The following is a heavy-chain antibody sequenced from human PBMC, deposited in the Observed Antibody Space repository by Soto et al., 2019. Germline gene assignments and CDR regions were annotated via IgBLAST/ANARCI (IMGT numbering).Heavy chain of an antibody. D-gene: IGHD1-26*01. V-gene: IGHV3-7*01. CDR2: IDPDGSQK. J-gene: IGHJ4*02. Sequence: EVQLVDSGGDLVQPGGSLRLSCTASGFTFNTYWMSWVRQAPGEGLEWVANIDPDGSQKYYVDSVKGRFTISRDNATNSLYLQMKSLRAEDTAVYYCARDMGPSGDYAYWGQGTVVPVSS. CDR1: GFTFNTYW. CDR3: ARDMGPSGDYAY.